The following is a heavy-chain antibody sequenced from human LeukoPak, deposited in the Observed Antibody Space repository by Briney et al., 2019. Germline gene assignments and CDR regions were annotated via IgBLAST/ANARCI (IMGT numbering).Heavy chain of an antibody. V-gene: IGHV4-34*01. CDR1: GGSFSGYY. CDR3: ARVGYNWNDVGPFDP. CDR2: INHSGST. D-gene: IGHD1-20*01. J-gene: IGHJ5*02. Sequence: PSETLSLTCAVYGGSFSGYYWSWIRQPPGKGLEWIGEINHSGSTNYNPSLKSRVTISVDTSKNQFSLKLSSVTSADTAVYYCARVGYNWNDVGPFDPWGQGTLVTVSS.